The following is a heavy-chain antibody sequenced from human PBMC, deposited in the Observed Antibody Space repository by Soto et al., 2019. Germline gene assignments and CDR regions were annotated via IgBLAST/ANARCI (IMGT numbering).Heavy chain of an antibody. CDR1: GGSISSYY. J-gene: IGHJ4*02. D-gene: IGHD2-15*01. CDR3: ARQLGYCSGGSCYVGYYFDY. CDR2: IYYSGST. V-gene: IGHV4-59*08. Sequence: SETLSLTCTVSGGSISSYYWSWIRQPPGKGLEWIGYIYYSGSTNYNPSLKSRVTISVDTSKNQFSLKLSSVTAADPAVYYCARQLGYCSGGSCYVGYYFDYWGQGTLVTVSS.